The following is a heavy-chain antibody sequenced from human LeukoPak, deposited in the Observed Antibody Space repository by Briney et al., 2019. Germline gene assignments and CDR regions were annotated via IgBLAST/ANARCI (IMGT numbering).Heavy chain of an antibody. CDR1: GYTFTSYA. CDR3: ARVKGPAATFDI. CDR2: INAGNGNT. V-gene: IGHV1-3*01. D-gene: IGHD2-2*01. J-gene: IGHJ3*02. Sequence: APVKVSCKASGYTFTSYAMHWVRQAPGQRLEWMGWINAGNGNTKYSQKFQDRVTITRDTSASTAYMELSSLRSEDTAVYYCARVKGPAATFDIWGQGTMVTVSS.